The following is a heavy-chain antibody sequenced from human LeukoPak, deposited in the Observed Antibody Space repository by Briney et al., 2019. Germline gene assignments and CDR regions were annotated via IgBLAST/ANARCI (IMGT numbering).Heavy chain of an antibody. CDR3: AKGSSSSWYLVWFDP. CDR1: GFSFSNYA. V-gene: IGHV3-23*01. Sequence: PGGSLRLSCAASGFSFSNYAMSWVRRAPGKGLEWVSGISGSDGSTHYADSVKGRFSISRDNSKNTVYLQMNSLRAEDTAVYYCAKGSSSSWYLVWFDPWGQGTLVTVSS. D-gene: IGHD6-13*01. J-gene: IGHJ5*02. CDR2: ISGSDGST.